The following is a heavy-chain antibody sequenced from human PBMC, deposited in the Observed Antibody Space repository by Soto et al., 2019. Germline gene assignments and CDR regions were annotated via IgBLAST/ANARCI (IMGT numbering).Heavy chain of an antibody. CDR2: IKQDGSEK. V-gene: IGHV3-7*03. CDR1: GCTFSSYW. Sequence: GSLVLACSASGCTFSSYWMSWVRQAPGKGLEWVANIKQDGSEKYYVDSVKGRFTISRDNAKNSLYLQMNSLRAEDTAVYYCARWGSSGWFDPWGQGTLVTVYS. J-gene: IGHJ5*02. D-gene: IGHD6-6*01. CDR3: ARWGSSGWFDP.